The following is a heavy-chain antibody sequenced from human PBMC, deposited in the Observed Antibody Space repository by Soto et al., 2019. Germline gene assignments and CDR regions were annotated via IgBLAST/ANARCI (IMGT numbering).Heavy chain of an antibody. V-gene: IGHV1-46*01. D-gene: IGHD3-9*01. CDR1: GYTITSYY. CDR3: ASISTSAAIFYYYGMDV. Sequence: ASVKVSCKASGYTITSYYMHWVRQAPGQGLEWMGIINPSGGSTSYAQKFQGRVTMTRDTSTSTVYMELSSLRSEDTAVYYCASISTSAAIFYYYGMDVWGQGTTVTVSS. J-gene: IGHJ6*02. CDR2: INPSGGST.